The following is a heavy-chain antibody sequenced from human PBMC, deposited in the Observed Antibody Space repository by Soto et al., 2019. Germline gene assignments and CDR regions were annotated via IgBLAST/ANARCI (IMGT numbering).Heavy chain of an antibody. V-gene: IGHV3-23*01. Sequence: EVQLLESGGGLVQPGGSVRLSCAASGFTFSSYTMSWFRQAPGKGLEWVSAIGGSGIITYYADSVKGRFTISRDNSKNTLYLQMKSLRAEDTAIYYCTRGTYGGVFDYWGQGTLVTVSS. CDR3: TRGTYGGVFDY. D-gene: IGHD3-16*01. CDR2: IGGSGIIT. J-gene: IGHJ4*02. CDR1: GFTFSSYT.